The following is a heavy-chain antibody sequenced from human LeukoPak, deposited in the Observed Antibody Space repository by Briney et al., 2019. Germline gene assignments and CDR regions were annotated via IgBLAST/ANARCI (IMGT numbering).Heavy chain of an antibody. CDR3: ARDASALY. CDR2: ISSSSSYI. J-gene: IGHJ4*02. Sequence: GGSLRLSCAASGFTFSSYSMNWVRQAPGKGLEWVSSISSSSSYIYYADSVKGRFTISRDNARDSLYLQMNSLRDDDTSVYFCARDASALYWGRGTLVTVSS. D-gene: IGHD6-19*01. V-gene: IGHV3-21*01. CDR1: GFTFSSYS.